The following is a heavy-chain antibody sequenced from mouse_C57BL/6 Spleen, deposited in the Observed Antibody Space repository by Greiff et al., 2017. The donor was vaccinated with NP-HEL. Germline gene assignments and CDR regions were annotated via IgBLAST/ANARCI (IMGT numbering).Heavy chain of an antibody. CDR3: TRKRGYSSYWYFDV. V-gene: IGHV6-6*01. J-gene: IGHJ1*03. CDR2: IRNKANNHAT. CDR1: GFTFSDAW. Sequence: EVMLVESGGGLVQPGGSMKLSCAASGFTFSDAWMDWVRQSPEKGLEWVAEIRNKANNHATYYAESVKGRFTISRDDSKSSVYLQMNLLRAEDTGIYYCTRKRGYSSYWYFDVWGTGTTVTVSS. D-gene: IGHD2-3*01.